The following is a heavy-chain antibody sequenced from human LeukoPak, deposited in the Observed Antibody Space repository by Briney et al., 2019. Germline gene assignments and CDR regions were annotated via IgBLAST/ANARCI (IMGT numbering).Heavy chain of an antibody. D-gene: IGHD3-3*01. CDR3: AREYYDFWSGHGGTYGMDV. Sequence: SETLSLTCSVSGGSISSYYWSWIRQPPGKGLEWIGYIYYSGSTNYNPSLKSRVTISEDTSKNQFSLKLSSVTAADTAVYYCAREYYDFWSGHGGTYGMDVWGQGTTVTVSS. J-gene: IGHJ6*02. V-gene: IGHV4-59*01. CDR2: IYYSGST. CDR1: GGSISSYY.